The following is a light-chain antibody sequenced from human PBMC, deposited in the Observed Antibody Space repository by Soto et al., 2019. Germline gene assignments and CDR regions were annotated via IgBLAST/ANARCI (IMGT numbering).Light chain of an antibody. CDR2: GAS. V-gene: IGKV3-15*01. Sequence: EIEMTQSPGTLSVSPGERATLSCRASQSVTSKLAWYQQKPGQAPRLLIHGASTRATGIPARFSGSGSGTEFTLTISSLQSGDFAVYYCQQYNIWPRTFGQGTKVDI. J-gene: IGKJ1*01. CDR3: QQYNIWPRT. CDR1: QSVTSK.